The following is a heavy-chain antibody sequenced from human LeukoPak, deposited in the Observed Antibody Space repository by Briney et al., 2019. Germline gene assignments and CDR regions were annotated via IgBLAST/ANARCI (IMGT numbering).Heavy chain of an antibody. CDR2: IYPGDSDT. Sequence: GESLKISCKGSGYSFTSYWIGWVRQMPGKGLEWMGIIYPGDSDTRYSPSFQGQVTISADKSISTAYLQWSSLKASDTAMYYCARNPYGDYEDDAFDIWGQGTMVTVSS. CDR3: ARNPYGDYEDDAFDI. J-gene: IGHJ3*02. V-gene: IGHV5-51*01. CDR1: GYSFTSYW. D-gene: IGHD4-17*01.